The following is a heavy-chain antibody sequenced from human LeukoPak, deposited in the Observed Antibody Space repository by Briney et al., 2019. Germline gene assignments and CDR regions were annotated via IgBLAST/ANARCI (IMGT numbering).Heavy chain of an antibody. CDR2: IGTNGDT. CDR1: GFSFGNYD. CDR3: ARGDFDY. Sequence: GGSLRLSCAASGFSFGNYDMHWVRQPTGKGLEWVSAIGTNGDTHYPDSVKGRFTISRDSSKNTVFLQMNSLRAEDTAVYYCARGDFDYWGQGTLVTVSS. V-gene: IGHV3-13*04. J-gene: IGHJ4*02.